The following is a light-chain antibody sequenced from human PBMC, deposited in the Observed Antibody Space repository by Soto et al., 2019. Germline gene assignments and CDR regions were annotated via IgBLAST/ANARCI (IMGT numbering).Light chain of an antibody. J-gene: IGLJ1*01. CDR2: GNI. CDR1: SSNIGAGYD. CDR3: QSYDSSHYV. V-gene: IGLV1-40*01. Sequence: QLVLTQPPSASGAPGQRVTISCTGGSSNIGAGYDVHWYQQLPGTAPKLLIYGNINRPSGVPDRFSGSKSGTSASLVITGLQAEDEADYYCQSYDSSHYVFGTGTKLTVL.